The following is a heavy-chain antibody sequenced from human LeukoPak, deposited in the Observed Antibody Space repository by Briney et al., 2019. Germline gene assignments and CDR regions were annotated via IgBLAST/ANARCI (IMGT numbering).Heavy chain of an antibody. Sequence: PGGSLRLSCAASGFTFSSYGMHWVRQAPGKGLEWVAVISYDGSNKYYADSVKGRFTISRDNSKNTLYLQMNSLRAEDTAVYYCAKDRNSGSYPEAFDYWGQGTLVTVSS. CDR3: AKDRNSGSYPEAFDY. CDR2: ISYDGSNK. J-gene: IGHJ4*02. V-gene: IGHV3-30*18. D-gene: IGHD1-26*01. CDR1: GFTFSSYG.